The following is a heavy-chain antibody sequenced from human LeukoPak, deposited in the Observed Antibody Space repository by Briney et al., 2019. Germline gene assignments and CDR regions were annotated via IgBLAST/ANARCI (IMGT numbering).Heavy chain of an antibody. CDR3: AREQRYWYFDL. CDR2: IYYTGST. D-gene: IGHD6-25*01. V-gene: IGHV4-59*01. CDR1: GGLISSYY. Sequence: PSETLSLTCTVSGGLISSYYWSWIRQTPEKGLVWIGNIYYTGSTIYNPSLKSRVSISLDTSKKHLSLNLTSVTAADTAVYYCAREQRYWYFDLRGRGPLVTVS. J-gene: IGHJ2*01.